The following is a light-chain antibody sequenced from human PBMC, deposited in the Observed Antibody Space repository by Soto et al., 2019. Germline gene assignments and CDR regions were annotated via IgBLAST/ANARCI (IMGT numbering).Light chain of an antibody. CDR2: DVS. J-gene: IGKJ5*01. V-gene: IGKV3-15*01. Sequence: EIVMTQSPATLSVSPGERVTLSCTSSQSVSSNLAWYRQSPGQAPRLLIYDVSTRATGIPARFSGSGSGTDFTLTISRLEPEDFALYYCQHYVERSPITFGQGTRLEIK. CDR3: QHYVERSPIT. CDR1: QSVSSN.